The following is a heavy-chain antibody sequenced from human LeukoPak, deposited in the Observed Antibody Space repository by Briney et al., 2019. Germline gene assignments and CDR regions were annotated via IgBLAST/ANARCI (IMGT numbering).Heavy chain of an antibody. V-gene: IGHV4-59*01. CDR1: DGSITNYD. D-gene: IGHD4-17*01. J-gene: IGHJ4*02. Sequence: PSETLSLTSTVSDGSITNYDWSWVRQPPGKGLEFIGHVHYSGTANYNPSLRSRVTISIDTSKKHFFLKLKSVTAADTAVYYCARGYGDFRAEGRYFHSWGQGTLVTVSS. CDR3: ARGYGDFRAEGRYFHS. CDR2: VHYSGTA.